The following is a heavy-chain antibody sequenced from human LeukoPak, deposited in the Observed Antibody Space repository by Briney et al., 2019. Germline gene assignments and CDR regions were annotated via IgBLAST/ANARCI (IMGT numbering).Heavy chain of an antibody. D-gene: IGHD6-13*01. J-gene: IGHJ4*02. CDR2: IYHSGST. Sequence: KPSETLSLTCTVSGYSIRSGYYWGWIRQPPGKGLEWIGSIYHSGSTYYNPSLRSRVTISVDTSKNQFSLKLSSVTAADTAVYYCARDTDPYSSSWYFDYWGQGTLVTVSS. CDR3: ARDTDPYSSSWYFDY. V-gene: IGHV4-38-2*02. CDR1: GYSIRSGYY.